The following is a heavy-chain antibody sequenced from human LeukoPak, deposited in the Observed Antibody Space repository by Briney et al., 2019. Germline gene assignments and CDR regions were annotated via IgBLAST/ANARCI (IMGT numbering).Heavy chain of an antibody. V-gene: IGHV3-30*18. Sequence: PGGSLRLSCAASGFTFSSYGMHWVRQAPGKGLEWVAVISYDGSNKYYADSVKGRFTISRDNSKNTLYLQMNSLRAEDTAVYYCAKGGSTLTWFDPWGQGTLVTVSS. CDR3: AKGGSTLTWFDP. D-gene: IGHD6-13*01. J-gene: IGHJ5*02. CDR2: ISYDGSNK. CDR1: GFTFSSYG.